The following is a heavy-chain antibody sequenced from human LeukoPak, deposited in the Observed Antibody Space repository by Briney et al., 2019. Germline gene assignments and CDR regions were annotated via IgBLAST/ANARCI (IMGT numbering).Heavy chain of an antibody. Sequence: GESLKISCKGSGYSFTNYWIGWVRQMPGKGLECMGIIYPGDSDTRYSPSFQGQVTISADKSISTAYLQWSSLKASDTAMYYCARRSGYSSSWYSPNYYYYYCMDVWGKGTTVTVSS. CDR3: ARRSGYSSSWYSPNYYYYYCMDV. CDR2: IYPGDSDT. V-gene: IGHV5-51*01. CDR1: GYSFTNYW. D-gene: IGHD6-13*01. J-gene: IGHJ6*03.